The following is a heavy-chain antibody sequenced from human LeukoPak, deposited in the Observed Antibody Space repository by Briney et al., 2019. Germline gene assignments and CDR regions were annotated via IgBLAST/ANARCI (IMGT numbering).Heavy chain of an antibody. J-gene: IGHJ4*02. D-gene: IGHD3-22*01. CDR1: GGTFSSYA. CDR2: IIPIFGTA. V-gene: IGHV1-69*13. Sequence: SVQVSCKASGGTFSSYAISWVRQAPGQGLEWMGGIIPIFGTANYAQKFQGRVTITADESTSTAYMELSSLRSEDTAVYYCARDHPHPYYYDSSGYPPYFDYWGQGTLVTVSS. CDR3: ARDHPHPYYYDSSGYPPYFDY.